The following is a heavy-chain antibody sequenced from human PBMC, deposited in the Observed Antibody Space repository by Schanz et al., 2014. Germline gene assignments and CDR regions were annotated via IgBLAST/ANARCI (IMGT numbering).Heavy chain of an antibody. CDR2: TRPDGSNK. V-gene: IGHV3-30*02. CDR3: AREGQYYYDSTDYFDY. J-gene: IGHJ4*02. CDR1: GFTFSSYG. D-gene: IGHD3-22*01. Sequence: QVQLVESGGGVVQPGGSLRLSCAASGFTFSSYGMHWVRQAPGKGLEWVAFTRPDGSNKYYADSVKGRFTISRDNSKNTLYLQMNSLRAEDTAVYYCAREGQYYYDSTDYFDYWGQGTLVTVSS.